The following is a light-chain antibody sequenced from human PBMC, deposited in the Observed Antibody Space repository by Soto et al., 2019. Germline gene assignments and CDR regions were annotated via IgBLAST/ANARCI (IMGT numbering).Light chain of an antibody. Sequence: EIVLTQSPGTLSLSPGERATLSCRASQSVSSSYLAWYQKKPGQAPRLLIYGASSRATGIPDRFSGSGSGTDFTITISSLEPEDFAVYYCHQYGSSPLWTFGQGTKVEIK. J-gene: IGKJ1*01. CDR3: HQYGSSPLWT. V-gene: IGKV3-20*01. CDR2: GAS. CDR1: QSVSSSY.